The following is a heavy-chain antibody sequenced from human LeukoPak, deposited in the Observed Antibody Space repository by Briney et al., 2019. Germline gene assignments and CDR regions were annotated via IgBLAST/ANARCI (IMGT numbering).Heavy chain of an antibody. D-gene: IGHD6-19*01. Sequence: SETLSLTCTVSGGSISSYYWSWIRQPPGKGLEWIGYIYYSGSTNYNPYLKSRVTISVDTSKNQFSLKLSSVTAADTAVYYCARLYSSGNWFDPWGQGTLVTVSS. CDR3: ARLYSSGNWFDP. CDR1: GGSISSYY. CDR2: IYYSGST. V-gene: IGHV4-59*01. J-gene: IGHJ5*02.